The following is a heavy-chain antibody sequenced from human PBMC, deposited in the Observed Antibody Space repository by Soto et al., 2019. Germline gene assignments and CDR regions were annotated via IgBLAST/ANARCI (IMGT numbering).Heavy chain of an antibody. CDR2: IYYSGST. CDR1: GGSISSGGYY. V-gene: IGHV4-31*03. Sequence: SETLSLTCTVSGGSISSGGYYWSWIRQHPGKGLEWIGYIYYSGSTYYNPSLKSRVTMTRDTSTSTVYMELSSLRSEDTAVYYCARSETLDYWGQGTLVTVSS. CDR3: ARSETLDY. J-gene: IGHJ4*02.